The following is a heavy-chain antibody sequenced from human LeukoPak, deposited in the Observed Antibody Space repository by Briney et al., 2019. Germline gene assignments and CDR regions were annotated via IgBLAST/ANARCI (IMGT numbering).Heavy chain of an antibody. J-gene: IGHJ5*02. CDR3: ARVPGSAVAGTVTFDP. Sequence: SETLSLTCTVSGGSISSYYWSWIRQPAGKGLEWIGRIYTSGSTNYNPSLQSRVTMSVDTSKNQFSLKLSSVTAADTAVYYCARVPGSAVAGTVTFDPWGQGTLVTVSS. CDR1: GGSISSYY. V-gene: IGHV4-4*07. CDR2: IYTSGST. D-gene: IGHD6-19*01.